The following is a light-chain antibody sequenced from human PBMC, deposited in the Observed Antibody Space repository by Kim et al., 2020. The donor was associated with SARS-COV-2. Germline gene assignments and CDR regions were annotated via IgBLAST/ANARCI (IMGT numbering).Light chain of an antibody. CDR2: GAS. CDR1: QSVSSNY. Sequence: EIVLTQSPGTLSLSPGERATLSCRASQSVSSNYLAWYQQKPGQAPRLLIYGASSRATGIPDRFSGSGSETDFTLTISRLEPEDFAVYYCQQYSNSPFTFGPGTKVDIK. V-gene: IGKV3-20*01. CDR3: QQYSNSPFT. J-gene: IGKJ3*01.